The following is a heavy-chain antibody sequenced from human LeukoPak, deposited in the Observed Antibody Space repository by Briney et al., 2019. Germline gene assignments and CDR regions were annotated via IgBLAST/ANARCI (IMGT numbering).Heavy chain of an antibody. J-gene: IGHJ4*02. CDR3: AKDSSQGGDYLDS. V-gene: IGHV3-23*01. CDR1: GFTFSNYA. Sequence: GGSLRLSCAPSGFTFSNYAMNWVRQAPGKGLEWVSGINGSGVITYYSDSVKGRFTISRDNSKSSLYLQMKSLRAEDTAVYYCAKDSSQGGDYLDSWGQGTLVTVSS. D-gene: IGHD3-16*01. CDR2: INGSGVIT.